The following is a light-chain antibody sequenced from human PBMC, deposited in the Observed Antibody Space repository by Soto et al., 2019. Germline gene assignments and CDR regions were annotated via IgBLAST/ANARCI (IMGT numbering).Light chain of an antibody. V-gene: IGKV1-33*01. Sequence: DIQMTQSPSSLSASVGDRVTITCQASQDISNYLNWYQQKPGKAPKLLIYDASNLETGDPSRFSGSGSWTDFTFTISSLQPEDIATYYCQQYDNLLLTFGGGTKVEIK. CDR1: QDISNY. CDR2: DAS. J-gene: IGKJ4*01. CDR3: QQYDNLLLT.